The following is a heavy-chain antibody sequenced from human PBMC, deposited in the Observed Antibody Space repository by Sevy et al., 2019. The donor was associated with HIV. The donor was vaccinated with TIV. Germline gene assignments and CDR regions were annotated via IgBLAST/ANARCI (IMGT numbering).Heavy chain of an antibody. CDR3: ARDEGYTTKFHPLL. CDR1: GFSLNTYA. J-gene: IGHJ4*02. CDR2: ISCTGNFE. V-gene: IGHV3-30*04. D-gene: IGHD5-12*01. Sequence: GGSLRLSCSASGFSLNTYAMHWVRQAPGKGLEWVSVISCTGNFEYYAASVKGRFTISKDNSKNTVSLQMNSLRPEDTAMYYCARDEGYTTKFHPLLWGQGTMVTVSS.